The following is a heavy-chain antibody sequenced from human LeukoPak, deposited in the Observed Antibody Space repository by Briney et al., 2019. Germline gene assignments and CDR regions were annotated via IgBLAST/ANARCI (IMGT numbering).Heavy chain of an antibody. J-gene: IGHJ5*02. CDR1: GGTFSSYA. V-gene: IGHV1-69*06. CDR2: IIPIFGTA. Sequence: SVKVSCKASGGTFSSYAISWVRQAPGQGLEWMGGIIPIFGTANYAQKFQGRVTITADKSTSTAYMELSSLRSEDTAVYYCARDNAMVRGAIRADWFDPWGQGTLVTVSS. CDR3: ARDNAMVRGAIRADWFDP. D-gene: IGHD3-10*01.